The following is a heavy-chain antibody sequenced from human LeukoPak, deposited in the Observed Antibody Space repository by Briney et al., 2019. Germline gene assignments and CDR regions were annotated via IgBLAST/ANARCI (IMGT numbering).Heavy chain of an antibody. Sequence: ASVKVSCKASGYTFTGYYMHWVRQAPGQGLEWMGWMNPNSGNTGYAQKFQGRVTMTRNTSISTAYMELSSLRSEDTAVYYCATQPLIRYFDWLSAFDIWGQGTMVTVSS. D-gene: IGHD3-9*01. J-gene: IGHJ3*02. V-gene: IGHV1-8*02. CDR2: MNPNSGNT. CDR3: ATQPLIRYFDWLSAFDI. CDR1: GYTFTGYY.